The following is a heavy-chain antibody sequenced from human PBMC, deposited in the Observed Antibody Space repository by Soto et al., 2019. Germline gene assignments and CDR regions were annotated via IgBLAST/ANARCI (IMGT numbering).Heavy chain of an antibody. CDR3: ARDKITGLFDY. CDR2: INHSGST. V-gene: IGHV4-34*01. Sequence: SETLSLTCAVYGGSFSGYYWSWIRQPPGKGLEWIGEINHSGSTNYNPSLKSRVTISVDTSKNQFSLKLTSVTAADTAVYYCARDKITGLFDYWGQGRMVTVSS. J-gene: IGHJ4*02. D-gene: IGHD2-8*02. CDR1: GGSFSGYY.